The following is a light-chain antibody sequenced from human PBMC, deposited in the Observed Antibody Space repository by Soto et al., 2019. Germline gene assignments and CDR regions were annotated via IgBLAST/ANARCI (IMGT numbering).Light chain of an antibody. CDR2: DVS. CDR1: QSISSW. Sequence: DIQMTQSPSTLSASVGDRVTITCRAGQSISSWLAWYQQKPGTAPKLLIYDVSSLESGVPSRFSGSGSGTDFALTISSLQPDDFATYYCQQYNSYLFTFGPGTKVDIK. J-gene: IGKJ3*01. V-gene: IGKV1-5*01. CDR3: QQYNSYLFT.